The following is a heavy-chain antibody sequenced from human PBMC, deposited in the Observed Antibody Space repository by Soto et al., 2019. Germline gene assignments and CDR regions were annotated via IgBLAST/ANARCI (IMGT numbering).Heavy chain of an antibody. CDR1: GYSFTTYG. D-gene: IGHD3-10*01. CDR3: VRDLNGDFYY. CDR2: INGYGHGA. V-gene: IGHV1-18*01. Sequence: QVQLVQSGAEVRQHGASVKVSCKASGYSFTTYGMSWVRQAPGQGLEYMGWINGYGHGAKYVQRCQGRFSMTTDTPTNTVYMALRSLISEDRAVYYCVRDLNGDFYYWGQGTVVIVSP. J-gene: IGHJ4*02.